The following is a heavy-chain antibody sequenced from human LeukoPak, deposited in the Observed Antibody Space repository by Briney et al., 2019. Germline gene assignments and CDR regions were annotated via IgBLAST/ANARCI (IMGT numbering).Heavy chain of an antibody. D-gene: IGHD1-26*01. CDR1: GFTFSSYA. CDR2: ISYDGSNK. Sequence: GGSLRLSCAASGFTFSSYAMHWVRQAPGKGLEWVAVISYDGSNKYYADSVKGRFTISRDNSKNTLYLQMSSLRAEDTAVYYCARDGWELRYFDYWGQGTLVTVSS. V-gene: IGHV3-30*04. CDR3: ARDGWELRYFDY. J-gene: IGHJ4*02.